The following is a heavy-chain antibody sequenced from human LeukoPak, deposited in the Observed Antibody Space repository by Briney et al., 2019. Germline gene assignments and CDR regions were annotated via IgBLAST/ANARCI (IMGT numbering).Heavy chain of an antibody. V-gene: IGHV5-51*01. CDR3: ARTQGASYSNYGGSFDAFDI. CDR2: IYPGDSDT. CDR1: GYSFTSYW. Sequence: GESLKISCKGSGYSFTSYWIGWVRQMPGKGLEWMGIIYPGDSDTRYSPSFQGQVTISADKSISTAYLQWSSLKASDTAMYYCARTQGASYSNYGGSFDAFDIWGQGTMVTVSS. D-gene: IGHD4-11*01. J-gene: IGHJ3*02.